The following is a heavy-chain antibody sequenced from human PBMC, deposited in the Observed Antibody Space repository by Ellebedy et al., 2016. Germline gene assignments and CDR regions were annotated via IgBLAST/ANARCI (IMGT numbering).Heavy chain of an antibody. CDR2: INGDGSTT. CDR1: GFTFSTYW. V-gene: IGHV3-74*01. J-gene: IGHJ4*02. CDR3: ASIRFDY. Sequence: GESLKISXAASGFTFSTYWMHWLRQAPGKGLVWVSRINGDGSTTNYADSVKGRFTISRDNAKNTLYLQMNSLRGEDTAVYYGASIRFDYWGQGTLVTVSS.